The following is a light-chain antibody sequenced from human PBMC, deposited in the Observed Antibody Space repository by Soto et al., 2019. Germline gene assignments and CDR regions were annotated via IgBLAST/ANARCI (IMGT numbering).Light chain of an antibody. CDR2: RAS. CDR3: QQYNKWSYT. V-gene: IGKV3-15*01. J-gene: IGKJ2*01. CDR1: QHVSSN. Sequence: EIVMTQSPATLSVSPGGSATLSCRASQHVSSNLAWYRQKPGQPPTLLIYRASTRATGIPATFSGSGSGTEFTLTISSLQSEDFAVYYCQQYNKWSYTFGQGTKLEI.